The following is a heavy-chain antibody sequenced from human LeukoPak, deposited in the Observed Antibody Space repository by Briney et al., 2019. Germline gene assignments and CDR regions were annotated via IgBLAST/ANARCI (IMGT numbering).Heavy chain of an antibody. CDR1: GGTFSSYT. CDR3: ARDQDRIAARRDLAGY. J-gene: IGHJ4*02. D-gene: IGHD6-6*01. V-gene: IGHV1-18*01. Sequence: GPSVKVSCKASGGTFSSYTICWVQQAPGQGLEWIGWVSAYNGNTNYAQKLQGRVTMTTDTSTSTAYMELRSLRSDDTAVYYCARDQDRIAARRDLAGYWGQGTLVTVSS. CDR2: VSAYNGNT.